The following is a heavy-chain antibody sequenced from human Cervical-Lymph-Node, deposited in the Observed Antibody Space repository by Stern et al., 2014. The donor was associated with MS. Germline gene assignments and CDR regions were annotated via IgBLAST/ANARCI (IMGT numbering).Heavy chain of an antibody. D-gene: IGHD6-19*01. Sequence: VQLVESGVEAKKPGASVKVSCKTSGYTFSSYGTIWVRQAPGQGLEWMGRISGYNGNTNYAQKFLGRVTMTTDTSTNTASLELRSLRSDDTAVYYCARIAMTGYFDYWGQGTLVIVSS. V-gene: IGHV1-18*01. CDR3: ARIAMTGYFDY. CDR1: GYTFSSYG. J-gene: IGHJ4*02. CDR2: ISGYNGNT.